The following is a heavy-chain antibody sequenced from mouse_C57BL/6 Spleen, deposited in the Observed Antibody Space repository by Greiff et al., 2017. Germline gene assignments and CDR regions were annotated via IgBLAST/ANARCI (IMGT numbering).Heavy chain of an antibody. CDR1: GYTFTDYN. CDR2: INPNNGGT. V-gene: IGHV1-22*01. J-gene: IGHJ2*01. Sequence: EVQLQQSGPELVKPGASVKLSCKASGYTFTDYNMHWVKQSHGKSLEWIGYINPNNGGTSYKQKFKGKATLTVDKSSSTAYMELRSLTSEESAVYYCARQWPASGDFDYWGQGTTLTVSS. CDR3: ARQWPASGDFDY. D-gene: IGHD3-1*01.